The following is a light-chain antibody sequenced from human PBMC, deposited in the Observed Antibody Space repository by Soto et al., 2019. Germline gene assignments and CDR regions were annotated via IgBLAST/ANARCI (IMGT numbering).Light chain of an antibody. V-gene: IGLV2-11*01. Sequence: QSALTQPRSLSGSPGQSVTISCTGTSSDVGDYNYVSWYQQYPGKAPKLVIYDVSKRPSGVPDRFSGSKSGNTASLTISGLQAEDEADYYCCSFAGSYTFWVFGGGTKLNVL. CDR3: CSFAGSYTFWV. CDR2: DVS. CDR1: SSDVGDYNY. J-gene: IGLJ3*02.